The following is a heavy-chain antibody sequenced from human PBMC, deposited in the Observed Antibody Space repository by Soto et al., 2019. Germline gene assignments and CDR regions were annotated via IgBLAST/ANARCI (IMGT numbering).Heavy chain of an antibody. CDR2: IYYSGST. CDR3: ARNNIRTKRVVVAATAYYYGMDV. J-gene: IGHJ6*02. Sequence: SETLSLTCTVSGGSISSHYWSWIRQPPGKGLEWIGYIYYSGSTNYNPSLKSRVTISVDTSKNQFSLQLNSVTPEDTAVYYCARNNIRTKRVVVAATAYYYGMDVWGQGTTVTVSS. V-gene: IGHV4-59*11. D-gene: IGHD2-15*01. CDR1: GGSISSHY.